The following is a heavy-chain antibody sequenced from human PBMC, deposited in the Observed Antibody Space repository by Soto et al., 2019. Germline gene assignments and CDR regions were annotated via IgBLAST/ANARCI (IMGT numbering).Heavy chain of an antibody. CDR2: IYYSGST. V-gene: IGHV4-30-4*01. D-gene: IGHD2-15*01. CDR3: ARGRLVGIWDY. CDR1: GGSISSGDYY. Sequence: QVQLQESGPGLVKPSQTLSLTCTVSGGSISSGDYYWSWIRQPPGKGLEWIGYIYYSGSTYYNPSLKSXXTXSXXTSKNQFSLKLSSVTAADTAVYYCARGRLVGIWDYWGQGTLVTVSS. J-gene: IGHJ4*02.